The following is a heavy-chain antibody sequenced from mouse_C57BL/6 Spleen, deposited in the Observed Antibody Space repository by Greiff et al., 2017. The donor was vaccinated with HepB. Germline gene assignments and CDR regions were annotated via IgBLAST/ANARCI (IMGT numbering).Heavy chain of an antibody. CDR3: ARPYVNYEDY. D-gene: IGHD2-1*01. Sequence: QVQLQQPGAELVKPGASVKLSCKASGYTFTSYWMQWVKQRPGQGLEWIGEIDPSDSYTNYNQKFKGKATLTVDTSSSTAYMQLSSLTSEDSAVYYCARPYVNYEDYWGQGTTLTVSS. V-gene: IGHV1-50*01. J-gene: IGHJ2*01. CDR1: GYTFTSYW. CDR2: IDPSDSYT.